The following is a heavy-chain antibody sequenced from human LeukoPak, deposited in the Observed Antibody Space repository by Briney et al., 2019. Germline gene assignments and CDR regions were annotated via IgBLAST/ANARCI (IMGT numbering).Heavy chain of an antibody. D-gene: IGHD2-2*01. CDR3: ARGMPGGWYYYYYMDV. V-gene: IGHV4-59*12. CDR1: GGSISSYY. Sequence: SETLSLTCTVSGGSISSYYWSWIRQPPGKGLEWIGYIHYSGSTSYNPSLKSRVTISVDTSKNQFSLKLSSVTAADTAVYYCARGMPGGWYYYYYMDVWGKGTTVTVSS. CDR2: IHYSGST. J-gene: IGHJ6*03.